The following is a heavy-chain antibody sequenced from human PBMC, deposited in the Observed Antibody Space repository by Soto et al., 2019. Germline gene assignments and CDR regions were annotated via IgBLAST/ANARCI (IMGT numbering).Heavy chain of an antibody. V-gene: IGHV4-4*02. D-gene: IGHD6-6*01. CDR2: IYHSGST. Sequence: SETLSLTCAVSGGSISSSNWWSWVRQPPGKGLEWIGEIYHSGSTNYNPSLKSRVTISVDKSKNQFSLKLRSLTAADTAVYYCARDRSSSSAFDIWGQGTMVTVSS. CDR1: GGSISSSNW. CDR3: ARDRSSSSAFDI. J-gene: IGHJ3*02.